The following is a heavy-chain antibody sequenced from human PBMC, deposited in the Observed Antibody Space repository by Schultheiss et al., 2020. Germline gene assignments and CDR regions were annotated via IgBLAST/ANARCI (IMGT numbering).Heavy chain of an antibody. CDR3: ARREMSTPYFEY. CDR2: IYPGDSDT. J-gene: IGHJ4*02. Sequence: TVSCKGSGYSFTSYWIGWVRQMPGKGLEWMGIIYPGDSDTRYRSSFQGQVTISADKSISTAYLQWSSLKASDTAVYYCARREMSTPYFEYWGQGTLVTVSS. CDR1: GYSFTSYW. V-gene: IGHV5-51*01. D-gene: IGHD5-24*01.